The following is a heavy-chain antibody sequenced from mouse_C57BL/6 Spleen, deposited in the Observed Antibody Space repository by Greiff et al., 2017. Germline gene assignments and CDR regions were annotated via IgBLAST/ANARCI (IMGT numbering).Heavy chain of an antibody. CDR2: IYPGDGDT. CDR1: GYAFSSYW. D-gene: IGHD1-1*01. V-gene: IGHV1-80*01. CDR3: GRGNDGSSYYCDD. J-gene: IGHJ2*01. Sequence: VQLHQSGAELVKPGASVKISCKASGYAFSSYWMNWVKQRPGKGLEWIGQIYPGDGDTNYNGKFKGKATLTADKSSSTAYMQRSSLTSEDSAVYFCGRGNDGSSYYCDDWGQGTTRTVSS.